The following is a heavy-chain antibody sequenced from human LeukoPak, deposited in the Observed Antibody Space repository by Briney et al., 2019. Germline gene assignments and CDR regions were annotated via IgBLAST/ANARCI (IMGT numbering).Heavy chain of an antibody. Sequence: GGSLRLSCAASGFTFSSYWMSWVRQAPGKGLEWVANIKQDGSEKYYVDSVKGRFTISRDNAKNSLYLQMNSLRAEDTAVYYCARGRDMATIRVSDCFDYWGQGTLVTVSS. V-gene: IGHV3-7*01. D-gene: IGHD5-24*01. J-gene: IGHJ4*02. CDR3: ARGRDMATIRVSDCFDY. CDR2: IKQDGSEK. CDR1: GFTFSSYW.